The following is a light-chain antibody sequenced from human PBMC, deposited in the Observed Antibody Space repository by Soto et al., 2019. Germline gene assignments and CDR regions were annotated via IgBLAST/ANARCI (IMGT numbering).Light chain of an antibody. Sequence: QAVVTQPPSASGTPGQRVTISCSGSSSNIGSNNVNWYQQLPGTAPKLLIYNNSQRPSGVPDRFSGSKSATSASLAISGLQSEDEADYYCAVWDDGLNGWVFGGGTKLTVL. J-gene: IGLJ3*02. CDR3: AVWDDGLNGWV. CDR1: SSNIGSNN. CDR2: NNS. V-gene: IGLV1-44*01.